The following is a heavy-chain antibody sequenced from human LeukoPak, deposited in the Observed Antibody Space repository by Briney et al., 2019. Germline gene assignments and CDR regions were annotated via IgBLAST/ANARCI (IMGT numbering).Heavy chain of an antibody. J-gene: IGHJ3*02. CDR1: GFTFDDYA. Sequence: PGRSLRLSCAASGFTFDDYAMHWVRQAPGKGLEWVSGISWNSGSIGYADSVKGRFTISRDNAKNSLYLQMNSLRAEDMALYYCAKGRGMTTVTRRGGDAFDIWGQGTMVTVSS. CDR3: AKGRGMTTVTRRGGDAFDI. V-gene: IGHV3-9*03. D-gene: IGHD4-17*01. CDR2: ISWNSGSI.